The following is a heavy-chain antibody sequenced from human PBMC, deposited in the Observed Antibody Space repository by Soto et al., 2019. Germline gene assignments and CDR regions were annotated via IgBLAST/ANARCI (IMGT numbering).Heavy chain of an antibody. D-gene: IGHD1-7*01. CDR2: INHSGST. J-gene: IGHJ4*02. V-gene: IGHV4-34*01. CDR1: GGSFSGYY. CDR3: ARRRGSSGWNYVLPSSKFDY. Sequence: SETLSLTCAVYGGSFSGYYWSWIRQPPGKGLEWIGEINHSGSTNYNPSLKSRVTISVDTSKNQFSLKLSSVTAADTAVYYCARRRGSSGWNYVLPSSKFDYWGQGTLVTVSS.